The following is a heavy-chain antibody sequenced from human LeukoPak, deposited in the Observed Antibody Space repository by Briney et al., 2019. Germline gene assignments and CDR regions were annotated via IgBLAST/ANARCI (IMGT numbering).Heavy chain of an antibody. D-gene: IGHD1-26*01. Sequence: SVKVSCKASGGTFSSYGITWVRQAPGQGLEWMGGIIRIFGTPNYAQKFQGRVTITADEATSTAHMELSSLRSEDTAVYYCARDRRIVGATSLNYWGQGTLVTVSS. V-gene: IGHV1-69*13. J-gene: IGHJ4*02. CDR3: ARDRRIVGATSLNY. CDR2: IIRIFGTP. CDR1: GGTFSSYG.